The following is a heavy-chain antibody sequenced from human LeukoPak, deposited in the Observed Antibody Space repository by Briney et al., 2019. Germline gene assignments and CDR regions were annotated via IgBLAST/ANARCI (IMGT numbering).Heavy chain of an antibody. V-gene: IGHV1-24*01. CDR1: GYTLTKLS. CDR3: TIAQDYHDSSGYYFEYYFDF. J-gene: IGHJ4*02. Sequence: GASVNVSCKVSGYTLTKLSMHWVRQAPGKGLEWMGGFDPEDGETIYAQKFQGRVTMTKDTSTDTAHMDLSSLRSEDTAVYYCTIAQDYHDSSGYYFEYYFDFWGQGTLVTVSS. D-gene: IGHD3-22*01. CDR2: FDPEDGET.